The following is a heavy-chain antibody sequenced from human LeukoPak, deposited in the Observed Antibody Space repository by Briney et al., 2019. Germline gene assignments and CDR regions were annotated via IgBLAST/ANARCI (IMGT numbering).Heavy chain of an antibody. Sequence: SETLSLTCAVYGGSFSDYYWTWIRQPPGKGLEGIGEINHSGSTNYNPSLKSRVTISVDTSKNQFSLKLSSMTAADTAVYYCARNRLHQISNGARYGMDGWGRGTTVTVSS. CDR1: GGSFSDYY. CDR3: ARNRLHQISNGARYGMDG. V-gene: IGHV4-34*01. J-gene: IGHJ6*04. CDR2: INHSGST. D-gene: IGHD5-24*01.